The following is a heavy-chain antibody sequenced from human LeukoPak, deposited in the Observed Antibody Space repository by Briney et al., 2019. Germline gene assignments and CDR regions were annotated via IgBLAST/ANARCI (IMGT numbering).Heavy chain of an antibody. V-gene: IGHV3-30*04. Sequence: GGSLRLSRAASGFTFSSYAMHGVRQAPGKGLEGVAVISYDGSNKYYADSVKGRFTMSRDNSKNTLYLQMNSLRAEDTAVYYCAGGLRYFDWLLSNWFDPRGQGTLVTVSS. J-gene: IGHJ5*02. CDR3: AGGLRYFDWLLSNWFDP. D-gene: IGHD3-9*01. CDR1: GFTFSSYA. CDR2: ISYDGSNK.